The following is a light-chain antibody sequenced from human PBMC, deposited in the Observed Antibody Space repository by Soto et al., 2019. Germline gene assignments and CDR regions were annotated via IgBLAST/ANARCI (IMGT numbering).Light chain of an antibody. Sequence: QSVLTQPPSVSAAPGQRVTISCSGSGSNIGNNYVSWYQHLPGTAPKLLIYDNDQRPSGIPDRFSGSKSGTSATLGITGLQTGDEADYYCGTWDSSLGAAVFGGGTQLTVL. CDR2: DND. J-gene: IGLJ7*01. CDR1: GSNIGNNY. CDR3: GTWDSSLGAAV. V-gene: IGLV1-51*01.